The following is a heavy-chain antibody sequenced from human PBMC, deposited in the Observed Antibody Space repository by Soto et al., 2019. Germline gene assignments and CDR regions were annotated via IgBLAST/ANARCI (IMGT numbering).Heavy chain of an antibody. J-gene: IGHJ4*02. CDR2: VYYSAST. V-gene: IGHV4-39*02. CDR1: GDSLIGNSYY. Sequence: QLRESGPGLVRPSETLSLTCTVSGDSLIGNSYYWAWIRQPPRKGLEWIATVYYSASTNYNPSLASRATISVGASTNHLSLYLRSVAAADTAVYYWSKCTFPYGDFDYWCQGALVTFSS. CDR3: SKCTFPYGDFDY. D-gene: IGHD4-17*01.